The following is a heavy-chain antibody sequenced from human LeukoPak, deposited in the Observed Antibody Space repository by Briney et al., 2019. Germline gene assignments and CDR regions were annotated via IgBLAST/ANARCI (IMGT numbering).Heavy chain of an antibody. CDR3: ARNQQLGGHSYYYYGMDV. V-gene: IGHV3-23*01. J-gene: IGHJ6*02. CDR2: ISGGGVTT. D-gene: IGHD3-16*01. CDR1: GFTFSGYS. Sequence: GGSLRLSCAASGFTFSGYSMNWVRQAPGKGLEWVSGISGGGVTTYYADSVKGRFTISRDNSKNTLYLQMNSLRADDTAIYYCARNQQLGGHSYYYYGMDVWGQGTLVTVSS.